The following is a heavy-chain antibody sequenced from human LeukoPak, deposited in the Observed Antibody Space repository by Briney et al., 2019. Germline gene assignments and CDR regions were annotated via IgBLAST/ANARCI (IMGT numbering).Heavy chain of an antibody. CDR3: AKDRVAAGTLVPLSY. CDR2: ISGSGGST. CDR1: GGSISSSSYY. D-gene: IGHD2-15*01. V-gene: IGHV3-23*01. Sequence: PSETLSLTCTVSGGSISSSSYYWGWIRQPPGKGLEWVSAISGSGGSTYYADSVKGRFTISRDNSKNTLYLQMNSLRAEDTAVYYCAKDRVAAGTLVPLSYWGQGTLVTVSS. J-gene: IGHJ4*02.